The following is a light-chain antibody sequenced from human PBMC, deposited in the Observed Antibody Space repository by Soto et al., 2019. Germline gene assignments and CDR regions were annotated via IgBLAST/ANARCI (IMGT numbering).Light chain of an antibody. CDR2: GAS. CDR1: QSVRSN. Sequence: EIVMTQSPATLSVSPGDRVTLSCRASQSVRSNSAWYQQKPGQAPRLLIYGASTRATGIPARFSGSGYETELTLTISSLQSEDFAVYCCQQYKTWPLTCGGGTKEEIK. CDR3: QQYKTWPLT. J-gene: IGKJ4*01. V-gene: IGKV3-15*01.